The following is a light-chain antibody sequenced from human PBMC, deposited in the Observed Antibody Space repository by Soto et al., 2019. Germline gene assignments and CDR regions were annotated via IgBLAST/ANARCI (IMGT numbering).Light chain of an antibody. J-gene: IGKJ1*01. V-gene: IGKV1-5*01. CDR1: QSIRYY. CDR2: GAS. CDR3: QHHNSYSQT. Sequence: DIPLTQSPPNLSASVGDRVTITCRASQSIRYYLAWYQQMPGKAPKLLIYGASSLQSGVPSRFSGSGSGTEFTLTISSLQPDDFATYFCQHHNSYSQTFGQGTKVEIK.